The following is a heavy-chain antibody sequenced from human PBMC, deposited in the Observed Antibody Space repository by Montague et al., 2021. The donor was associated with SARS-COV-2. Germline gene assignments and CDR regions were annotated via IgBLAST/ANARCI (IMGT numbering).Heavy chain of an antibody. J-gene: IGHJ6*02. Sequence: SETLSLTCTVSGGSISSQTSCWGWIRLPPGKGLEWIGSIYYSGMTHYAPSLKSRLIISLDTSKTQVSLKLRSVTAADTAVYYCASYLDSYYHMDVWGQGTTVTVSS. V-gene: IGHV4-39*07. CDR2: IYYSGMT. CDR3: ASYLDSYYHMDV. CDR1: GGSISSQTSC.